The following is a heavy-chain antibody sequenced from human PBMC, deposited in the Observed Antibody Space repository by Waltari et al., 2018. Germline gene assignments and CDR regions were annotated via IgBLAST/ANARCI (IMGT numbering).Heavy chain of an antibody. CDR2: ISGSSGCT. CDR3: ARGSIWSSVASDY. Sequence: QVQLQESGPGLVKPSETLSLTCAVSGGSFSGYSWGWIRQPPGKGLEWIGYISGSSGCTAYNPSLTSRVTISRDTSKNQFSLKLSSVTAADTAVYYCARGSIWSSVASDYWGQGVLVTVSS. CDR1: GGSFSGYS. J-gene: IGHJ4*02. V-gene: IGHV4-59*12. D-gene: IGHD6-13*01.